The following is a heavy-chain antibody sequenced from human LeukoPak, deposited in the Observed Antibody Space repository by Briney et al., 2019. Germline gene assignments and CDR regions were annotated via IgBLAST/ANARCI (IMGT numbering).Heavy chain of an antibody. CDR2: IWYDGSNK. CDR1: GFTFSSYG. D-gene: IGHD6-19*01. Sequence: HPGGSLRLSCAASGFTFSSYGMHWVRQAPVKGLEWVAVIWYDGSNKYYADSVKGRFTISRDNSKNTLYLQMNSLRAEDTAVYYCARSSSGWYPPVWGQGTTVTVSS. CDR3: ARSSSGWYPPV. J-gene: IGHJ6*02. V-gene: IGHV3-33*01.